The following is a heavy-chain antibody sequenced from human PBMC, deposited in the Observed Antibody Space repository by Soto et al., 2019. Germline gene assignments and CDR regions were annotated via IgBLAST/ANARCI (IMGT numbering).Heavy chain of an antibody. CDR2: IYSGGST. Sequence: GGSLRLSCAPAGFTVSSNYMSWVRHAPGKGLEWISVIYSGGSTYYADSAKGRFTISRDNSKNTLYLQMNSLRAEDTAVYYCAKPPATPSGYLAEYFQHWGQGTLVTVSS. CDR3: AKPPATPSGYLAEYFQH. D-gene: IGHD3-3*01. CDR1: GFTVSSNY. J-gene: IGHJ1*01. V-gene: IGHV3-66*02.